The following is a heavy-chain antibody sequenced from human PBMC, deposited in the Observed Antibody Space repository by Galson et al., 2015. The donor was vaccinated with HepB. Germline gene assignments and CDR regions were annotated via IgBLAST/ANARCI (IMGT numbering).Heavy chain of an antibody. J-gene: IGHJ3*02. Sequence: SLRLSCAASGFTFSDYYMSWIRQAPGKGLEWVSYISSSSSYTNYADSVKGRFTISRDNAKNSLYLQMNSLRAEDTAVYYCARHLMTTVTKDDAFDIWGQGTMVTVSS. CDR1: GFTFSDYY. CDR3: ARHLMTTVTKDDAFDI. V-gene: IGHV3-11*06. CDR2: ISSSSSYT. D-gene: IGHD4-17*01.